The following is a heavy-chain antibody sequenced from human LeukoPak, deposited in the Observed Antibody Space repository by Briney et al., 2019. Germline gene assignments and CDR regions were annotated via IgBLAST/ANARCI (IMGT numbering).Heavy chain of an antibody. D-gene: IGHD3-22*01. CDR3: AKDRRYYDSSGYLHY. V-gene: IGHV3-30*18. CDR1: GFTFSSYG. J-gene: IGHJ4*02. Sequence: GRSLRLSCAASGFTFSSYGMHWVRQAPGKGLEWVAVISYDGSNKYYADSVKGRFTISRDNSKNTLYLQMNSLRAEDTAVYYCAKDRRYYDSSGYLHYRGQGTLVTVSS. CDR2: ISYDGSNK.